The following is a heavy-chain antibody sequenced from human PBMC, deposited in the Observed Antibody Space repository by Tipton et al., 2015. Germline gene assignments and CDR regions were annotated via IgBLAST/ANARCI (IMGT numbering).Heavy chain of an antibody. J-gene: IGHJ4*02. CDR3: TRVPFDYFDY. CDR1: GVSISSRNW. CDR2: MYYGGTT. V-gene: IGHV4-4*02. Sequence: TLSLTCDVSGVSISSRNWWSWVRQPPGKGLEWIGEMYYGGTTNYNPSLKSRVTMSLDRAKNQFSLSLTPVTAADTAIYYCTRVPFDYFDYWGQGILVTVSS.